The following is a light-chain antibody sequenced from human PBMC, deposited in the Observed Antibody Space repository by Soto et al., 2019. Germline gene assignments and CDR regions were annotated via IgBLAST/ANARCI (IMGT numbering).Light chain of an antibody. CDR1: QDISNY. V-gene: IGKV1-27*01. Sequence: DIQMTQSPSSLSASVGDRVTITCRARQDISNYLAWYQQKPGNVPTFLIYAASALQQGFPSRFSGSGSVTDFTLTIRILQPEDVATYCCQTYTIFPLTFGGGTKVEI. J-gene: IGKJ4*01. CDR3: QTYTIFPLT. CDR2: AAS.